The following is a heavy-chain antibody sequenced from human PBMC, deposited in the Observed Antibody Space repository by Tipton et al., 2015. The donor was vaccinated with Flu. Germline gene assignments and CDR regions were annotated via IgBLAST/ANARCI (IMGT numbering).Heavy chain of an antibody. V-gene: IGHV4-59*01. D-gene: IGHD3-22*01. Sequence: TLSLTCNVSGASISIDRWSWIRQPPGRGLEWIGYLYGGVTTNYNPSLKSRVTISADTSKNQFSLKLTSLTAADTAVYYCAKEDYYDVDLVDWYFDLWGRGTLVTVSS. CDR1: GASISIDR. CDR2: LYGGVTT. CDR3: AKEDYYDVDLVDWYFDL. J-gene: IGHJ2*01.